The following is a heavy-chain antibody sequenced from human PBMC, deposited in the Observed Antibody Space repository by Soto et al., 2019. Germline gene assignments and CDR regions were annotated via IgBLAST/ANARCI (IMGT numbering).Heavy chain of an antibody. CDR3: AHSYSSSPDDGFEV. D-gene: IGHD6-6*01. V-gene: IGHV2-5*02. J-gene: IGHJ3*01. Sequence: TLKESGQTLVQPTQILTLTCSFSRFSLTTRGVGVSWIRQPPEEALEWLALIYWAGDEPYRTSLRSRLTSTKNTSKDQVVLTMTNMEPADTGTYYFAHSYSSSPDDGFEVLGQGTRVTFSS. CDR2: IYWAGDE. CDR1: RFSLTTRGVG.